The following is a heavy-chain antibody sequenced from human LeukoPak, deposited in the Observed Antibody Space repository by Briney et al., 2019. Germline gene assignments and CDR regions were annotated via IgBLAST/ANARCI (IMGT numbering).Heavy chain of an antibody. CDR3: ARVVPDKSVGYYYYYMDV. D-gene: IGHD1-14*01. V-gene: IGHV1-69*05. CDR2: IIPIFGTA. J-gene: IGHJ6*03. CDR1: GGTFSSYA. Sequence: SVKVSCKASGGTFSSYAISWVRQAPGQGLEWMGGIIPIFGTANYAQKFQGRVTITTDESTSTAYMELSSLRSEDTAVYYCARVVPDKSVGYYYYYMDVWGKGTTVTVSS.